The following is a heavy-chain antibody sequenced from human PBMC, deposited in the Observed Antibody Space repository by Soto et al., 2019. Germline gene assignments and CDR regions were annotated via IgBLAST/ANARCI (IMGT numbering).Heavy chain of an antibody. Sequence: QVQLQQSGPGLVKPSQTLSLTCAISGDSVSTNSATWDWIRQSPSRGLEWLGRTYYRSKWDYDYAASVQGRIKINPDTSNNQVSLHLDSVTPDDTAVYYCARLIGNSWLDSWGQGTLVTVSS. CDR2: TYYRSKWDY. D-gene: IGHD2-8*01. V-gene: IGHV6-1*01. CDR1: GDSVSTNSAT. J-gene: IGHJ5*01. CDR3: ARLIGNSWLDS.